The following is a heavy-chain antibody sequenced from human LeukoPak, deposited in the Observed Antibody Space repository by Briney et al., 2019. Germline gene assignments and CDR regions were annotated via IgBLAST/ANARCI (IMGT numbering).Heavy chain of an antibody. D-gene: IGHD3-22*01. CDR2: INPNSGDT. J-gene: IGHJ3*02. Sequence: ASVKVSCKASGYTFTGYYMHWVRQAPGQGLEWMGWINPNSGDTNYAQKFQGRVTMTRDTSISTAYMELSRLRSDDTAVYYCARGNYDSSGQGAFDIWGQGTMVTVSS. CDR3: ARGNYDSSGQGAFDI. V-gene: IGHV1-2*02. CDR1: GYTFTGYY.